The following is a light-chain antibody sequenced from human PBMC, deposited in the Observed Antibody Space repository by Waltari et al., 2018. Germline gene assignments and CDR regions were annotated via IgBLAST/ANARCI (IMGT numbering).Light chain of an antibody. Sequence: QSVLTQPPSASGTPGQRVTISCSGSSSNIGSHYVYWYQQLPGTAPKLLSYRNNQRPSGFPDRFSGSKSGTSASLAISGLRSEDEADYYCAAWDDSLSGVVFGGGTKLTVL. V-gene: IGLV1-47*01. CDR3: AAWDDSLSGVV. CDR2: RNN. J-gene: IGLJ2*01. CDR1: SSNIGSHY.